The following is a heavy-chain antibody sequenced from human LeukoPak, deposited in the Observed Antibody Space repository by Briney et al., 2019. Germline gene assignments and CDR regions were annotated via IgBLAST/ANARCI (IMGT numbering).Heavy chain of an antibody. V-gene: IGHV4-59*08. J-gene: IGHJ3*02. CDR2: IYDNGNT. D-gene: IGHD6-19*01. CDR1: GGSISGYI. Sequence: PSETLSLTCTVSGGSISGYIWSWIRQPPGKGLEWIAYIYDNGNTNYNPSLKSRVTIALDTSKTQFSLRLNSVTAADTAVYYCASISGVSGAFDIWGQGTMVTVSS. CDR3: ASISGVSGAFDI.